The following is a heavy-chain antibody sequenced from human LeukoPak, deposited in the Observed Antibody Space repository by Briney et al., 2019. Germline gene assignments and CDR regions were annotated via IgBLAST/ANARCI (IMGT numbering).Heavy chain of an antibody. CDR3: AKDMSRGVYVWDAFDI. J-gene: IGHJ3*02. Sequence: GGSLRLSCAASGFTFDDYAMHWVRQTPGKGLEWVSGISWNSGSIGYADSVKGRFTISRDNARNSLYLQMNSLRVEDTAFYYCAKDMSRGVYVWDAFDIWGQGTMVTVSS. V-gene: IGHV3-9*01. CDR1: GFTFDDYA. D-gene: IGHD5/OR15-5a*01. CDR2: ISWNSGSI.